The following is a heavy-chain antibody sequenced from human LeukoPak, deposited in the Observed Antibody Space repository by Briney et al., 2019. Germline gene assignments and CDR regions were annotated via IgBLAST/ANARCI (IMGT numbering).Heavy chain of an antibody. CDR1: GFTFSNYG. D-gene: IGHD3-10*01. J-gene: IGHJ4*02. Sequence: GGSLRLSCAASGFTFSNYGMHWVRQAPGKGLEWVSLISSGGTYEYYADSVKGRFTISRDNSKNTLYLQLNGLRAEDTAVYYCARDSTYYYDSGSSGPHYFDNWGQGTLVTVSS. V-gene: IGHV3-30*03. CDR2: ISSGGTYE. CDR3: ARDSTYYYDSGSSGPHYFDN.